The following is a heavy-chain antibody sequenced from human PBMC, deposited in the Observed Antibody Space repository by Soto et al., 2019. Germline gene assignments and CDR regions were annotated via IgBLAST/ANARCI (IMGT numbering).Heavy chain of an antibody. CDR2: IYYSGST. J-gene: IGHJ6*02. Sequence: SETLSLTCTVSGGSISSSSYYWGWIRQPPGKGLEWIGSIYYSGSTYYNPSLKSRVTISVDTSKNQFSLKLSSVTAADTAVYYCARHPAVTWYSSSWSGYYYYGMDVWGQGTTVTVSS. D-gene: IGHD6-13*01. CDR1: GGSISSSSYY. CDR3: ARHPAVTWYSSSWSGYYYYGMDV. V-gene: IGHV4-39*01.